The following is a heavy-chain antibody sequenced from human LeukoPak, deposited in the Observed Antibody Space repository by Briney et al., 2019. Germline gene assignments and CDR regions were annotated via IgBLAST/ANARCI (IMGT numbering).Heavy chain of an antibody. D-gene: IGHD3-10*01. CDR1: GGSFSGYY. CDR3: AREQILWFGDPAHWFDP. Sequence: SETLSLTCAVYGGSFSGYYWSWIRQPPGKGLELIGEINHSGSTNYNPSLKSRVTISVDTSKNQFSLKLSSVTAADTAVYYCAREQILWFGDPAHWFDPWGQGTLVTVSS. CDR2: INHSGST. J-gene: IGHJ5*02. V-gene: IGHV4-34*01.